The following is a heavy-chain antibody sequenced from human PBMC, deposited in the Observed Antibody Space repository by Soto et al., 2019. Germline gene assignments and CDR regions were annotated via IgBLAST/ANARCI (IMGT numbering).Heavy chain of an antibody. D-gene: IGHD3-10*01. CDR1: GFTFSTYG. CDR2: YGGSGGRR. J-gene: IGHJ6*03. CDR3: VKFRGRAYPYYYMDV. V-gene: IGHV3-23*01. Sequence: DVQLLESGGGLVQWGGSLRLSCVTSGFTFSTYGMTWVRQAPGKGLEWVSYGGSGGRRYYAESVKGRFTISRDNSKNTLSLEMNSLRADDTATYYCVKFRGRAYPYYYMDVWGKGTTVTVSS.